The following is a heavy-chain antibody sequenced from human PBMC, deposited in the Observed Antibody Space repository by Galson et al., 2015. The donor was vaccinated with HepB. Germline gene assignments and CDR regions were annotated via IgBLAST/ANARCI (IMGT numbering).Heavy chain of an antibody. J-gene: IGHJ4*02. CDR1: GFTFNGYS. CDR3: ARERGSIFSQLFYFDY. CDR2: ISSSSSTTI. D-gene: IGHD3-9*01. Sequence: SLRLSCAASGFTFNGYSMNWVRQAPGKGLEWLSYISSSSSTTIYYADAVKGRFTISRDNAKSSLYLQMNSLRAEDTAVCYCARERGSIFSQLFYFDYWGQGALVTVSS. V-gene: IGHV3-48*04.